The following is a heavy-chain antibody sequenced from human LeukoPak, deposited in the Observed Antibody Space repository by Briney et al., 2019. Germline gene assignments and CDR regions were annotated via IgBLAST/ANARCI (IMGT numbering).Heavy chain of an antibody. Sequence: TTGGSLRLSCTASGFTFSSYSMNWVRQAPGKGLEWVSSISSSSSYIYYADSVKGRFTISRDNAKNSLYLQMNSLRAEDMALYYCAKDLHYDPDAFDIWGQGTMVTVSS. CDR3: AKDLHYDPDAFDI. CDR2: ISSSSSYI. V-gene: IGHV3-21*04. J-gene: IGHJ3*02. D-gene: IGHD3-22*01. CDR1: GFTFSSYS.